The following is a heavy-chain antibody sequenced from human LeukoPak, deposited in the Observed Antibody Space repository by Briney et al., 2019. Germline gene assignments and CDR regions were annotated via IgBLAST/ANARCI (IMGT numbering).Heavy chain of an antibody. CDR3: ARWLSDKIDSNGYLDY. CDR1: GFTFSSYA. J-gene: IGHJ4*02. V-gene: IGHV3-48*04. D-gene: IGHD5-18*01. CDR2: ISSSSSTI. Sequence: GGSLRLSCAASGFTFSSYAIHWVRQAPGKGLEWVSYISSSSSTIYYADSVKGRFTISRDNAKNSLYLQINSLRAEDTAVYYCARWLSDKIDSNGYLDYWGQGTLVAVSS.